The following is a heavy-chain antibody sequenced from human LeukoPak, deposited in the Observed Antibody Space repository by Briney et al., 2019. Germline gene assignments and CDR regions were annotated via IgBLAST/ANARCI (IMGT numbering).Heavy chain of an antibody. CDR2: IKFDESER. V-gene: IGHV3-7*04. Sequence: GGSLRLSCAASGFTFSSFLMAWVGQAPGKGLDWVASIKFDESERHHVDSVRGRFTISRDNAQNSLYLQMNSLRAEDPAVYFCTRVTTNGYFEYWGQGTLVTVSS. CDR3: TRVTTNGYFEY. CDR1: GFTFSSFL. J-gene: IGHJ4*02. D-gene: IGHD1/OR15-1a*01.